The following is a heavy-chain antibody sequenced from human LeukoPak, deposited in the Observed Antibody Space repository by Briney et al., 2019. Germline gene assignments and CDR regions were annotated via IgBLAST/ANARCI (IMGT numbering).Heavy chain of an antibody. Sequence: GGSLRLSCAVSGFTFNNYWMSWVGQAPGKGLEWVANITPDGSDRYYVDSLKGRVTISRDNTKSSLYLQLNSLRAEGTAVYYCVPGGLAVSGIDYWGQGALVTVSS. D-gene: IGHD6-19*01. V-gene: IGHV3-7*01. J-gene: IGHJ4*02. CDR3: VPGGLAVSGIDY. CDR2: ITPDGSDR. CDR1: GFTFNNYW.